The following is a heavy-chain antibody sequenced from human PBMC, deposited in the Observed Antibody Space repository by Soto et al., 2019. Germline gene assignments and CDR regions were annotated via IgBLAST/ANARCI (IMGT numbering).Heavy chain of an antibody. CDR2: IAWNSDII. CDR1: GFRFEDYA. CDR3: ASRVGATNYGPDV. Sequence: GGSLRLSCAASGFRFEDYAMHWVRQAPGKGLEWVSGIAWNSDIIGYADSVKGRFTISRDNAKNTLSLQMNSLRAEDTAVYYCASRVGATNYGPDVWGQGTTVTVSS. D-gene: IGHD1-26*01. V-gene: IGHV3-9*01. J-gene: IGHJ6*02.